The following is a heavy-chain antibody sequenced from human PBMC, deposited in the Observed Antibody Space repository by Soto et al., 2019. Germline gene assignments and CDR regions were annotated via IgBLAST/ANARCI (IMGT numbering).Heavy chain of an antibody. V-gene: IGHV3-33*01. CDR2: IWYDGSNK. CDR1: GFTFSSYG. J-gene: IGHJ4*02. D-gene: IGHD3-10*01. CDR3: ARDAGYGSGSYLAVSLIYYFDY. Sequence: GGSLRLSCAASGFTFSSYGMHWVRQAPGKGLEWVAVIWYDGSNKYYADSVKGRFTISRDNSKNTLYLQMNSLRAEDTAVYYCARDAGYGSGSYLAVSLIYYFDYWGQGTLVTVSS.